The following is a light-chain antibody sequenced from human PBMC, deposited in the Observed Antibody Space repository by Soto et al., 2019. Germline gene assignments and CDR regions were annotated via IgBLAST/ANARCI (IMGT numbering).Light chain of an antibody. CDR2: KVS. CDR1: QSLVSSDGNTY. CDR3: MQGTHWPWT. Sequence: DLVLTQSPLSLSVTLGQPASISCRSSQSLVSSDGNTYLIWFQQRPGQSPRRLIFKVSDRDSGVPDRFSGSGSGTDFTLKISRVEAEDVGIYYCMQGTHWPWTFGQGTKAEIK. V-gene: IGKV2-30*01. J-gene: IGKJ1*01.